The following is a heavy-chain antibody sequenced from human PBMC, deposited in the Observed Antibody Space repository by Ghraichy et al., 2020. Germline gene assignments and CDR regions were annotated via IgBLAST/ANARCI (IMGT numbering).Heavy chain of an antibody. J-gene: IGHJ1*01. V-gene: IGHV1-18*01. Sequence: ASVKVSCKASGYNFQNYAISWVRQAPGQGLEWMGLIRISDGHTNYLQKFQGRVTMTTDTSTSTAYMDLRSLRSDDTAVYYCARTRDGDYEWINPFPHWGQGTLVIVSS. CDR2: IRISDGHT. D-gene: IGHD4-17*01. CDR3: ARTRDGDYEWINPFPH. CDR1: GYNFQNYA.